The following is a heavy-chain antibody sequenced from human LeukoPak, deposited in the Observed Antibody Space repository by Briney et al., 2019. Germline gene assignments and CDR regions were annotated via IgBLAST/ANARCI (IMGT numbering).Heavy chain of an antibody. D-gene: IGHD1-14*01. CDR3: ARGLPPGDYYYMDV. Sequence: GGSLRLSCAASGFTFDDYGMSWVRHAPGKGLEWVSGINWNGGSTGYADSVKGRFTISRDNAKNSLYLQMNSLRAEDTALYHCARGLPPGDYYYMDVWGKGTTVTVSS. CDR1: GFTFDDYG. CDR2: INWNGGST. J-gene: IGHJ6*03. V-gene: IGHV3-20*01.